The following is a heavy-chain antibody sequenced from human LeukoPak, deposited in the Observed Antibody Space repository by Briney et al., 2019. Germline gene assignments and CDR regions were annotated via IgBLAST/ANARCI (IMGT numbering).Heavy chain of an antibody. V-gene: IGHV1-46*01. CDR1: GYTFTSYY. D-gene: IGHD6-19*01. Sequence: ASVKVSCKASGYTFTSYYMHWVRQAPGQGLEWMGLINPSGGSTSYAQKFQGRVTMTRDTSTSTVYMELSSLRSEDTAEYYCARVKGNSGWYWGWFDPWGQGTLVTVSS. J-gene: IGHJ5*02. CDR2: INPSGGST. CDR3: ARVKGNSGWYWGWFDP.